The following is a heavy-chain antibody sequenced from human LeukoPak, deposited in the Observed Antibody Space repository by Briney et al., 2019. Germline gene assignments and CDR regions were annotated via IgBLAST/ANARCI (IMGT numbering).Heavy chain of an antibody. CDR2: INHSGST. CDR1: GGSFSGYY. D-gene: IGHD3-9*01. CDR3: ASRLRYSGPQGPSDY. J-gene: IGHJ4*02. V-gene: IGHV4-34*01. Sequence: NTSETLSLTCAVYGGSFSGYYRSWIRHPPGKGLERIGEINHSGSTNYNPSLKSRVTISVDTSKNQFSLKLSSVTDADTAVYYCASRLRYSGPQGPSDYWGQGTLVTVSS.